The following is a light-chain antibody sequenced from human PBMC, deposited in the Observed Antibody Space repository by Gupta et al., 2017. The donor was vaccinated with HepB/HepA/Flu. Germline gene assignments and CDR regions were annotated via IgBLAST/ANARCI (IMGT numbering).Light chain of an antibody. Sequence: PXSXSXXXXXTXRITXGGNNIGSKSVHWYQQKPGQAPVLVIYYDSDRPSGIPERFSGSNSGNTATLTISRVEAGDEADYYCQVWDTSSDHVVFGGGTKLTVL. CDR1: NIGSKS. V-gene: IGLV3-21*04. CDR2: YDS. CDR3: QVWDTSSDHVV. J-gene: IGLJ2*01.